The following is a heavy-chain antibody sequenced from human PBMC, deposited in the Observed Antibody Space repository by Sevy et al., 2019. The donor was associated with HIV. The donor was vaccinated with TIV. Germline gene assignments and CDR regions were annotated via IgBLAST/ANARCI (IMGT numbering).Heavy chain of an antibody. D-gene: IGHD2-2*02. CDR3: ARDRDCSSTSCYIGFDY. J-gene: IGHJ4*02. CDR2: ISSSGSTI. Sequence: GGCLRLSCAASGFTFSDYYMSWIRQAPGKGLERVSYISSSGSTIYYADSVKGRFTISRDNAKNSLYLQMNSLRAEDKAVYYCARDRDCSSTSCYIGFDYWGQGTLVPVSS. V-gene: IGHV3-11*01. CDR1: GFTFSDYY.